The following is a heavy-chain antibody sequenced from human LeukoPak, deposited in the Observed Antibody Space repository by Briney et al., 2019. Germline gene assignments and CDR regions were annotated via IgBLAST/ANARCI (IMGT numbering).Heavy chain of an antibody. J-gene: IGHJ6*03. V-gene: IGHV3-30*02. CDR3: AKECGDQLPPNYYYMDV. D-gene: IGHD2-2*01. CDR1: GFTFSSYG. CDR2: IRYDGSNK. Sequence: PGGSLRLSCAASGFTFSSYGMHWVRQAPGKGLEWVAFIRYDGSNKYYADSVKGRFTISRDNSKNTLYLQMNSLRAEDTAVYYCAKECGDQLPPNYYYMDVWGKGTTVTVSS.